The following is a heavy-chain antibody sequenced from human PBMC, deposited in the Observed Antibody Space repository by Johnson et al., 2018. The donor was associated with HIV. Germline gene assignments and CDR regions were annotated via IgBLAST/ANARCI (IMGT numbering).Heavy chain of an antibody. CDR1: GFTVSSNY. D-gene: IGHD2-15*01. CDR2: IYSGGST. CDR3: ASRPGGDFCSGGSCRPNPYDGFDI. J-gene: IGHJ3*02. V-gene: IGHV3-66*01. Sequence: VQLVESGGGLVQPGGSLRLSCAASGFTVSSNYMSWVRQAPGKGLEWVSVIYSGGSTYYADSVKGRFTISRDNSKNTLYLQMNSLRAEDTAVYYCASRPGGDFCSGGSCRPNPYDGFDIWGQGTMVTVSS.